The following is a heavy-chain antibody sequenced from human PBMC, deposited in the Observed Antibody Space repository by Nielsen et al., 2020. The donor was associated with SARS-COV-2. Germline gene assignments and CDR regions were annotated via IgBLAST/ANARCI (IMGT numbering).Heavy chain of an antibody. D-gene: IGHD3/OR15-3a*01. V-gene: IGHV1-2*06. CDR2: INPNSGDT. CDR1: GYTITGYY. J-gene: IGHJ6*02. Sequence: ASVKVSCKASGYTITGYYLHWVRQAPGQGLEWMGRINPNSGDTNYAQKFQGTVTMTRDASISTVYMELTSDDTAVYYCARARATIFGLVMSYGMDVWGQGTTVAVSS. CDR3: ARARATIFGLVMSYGMDV.